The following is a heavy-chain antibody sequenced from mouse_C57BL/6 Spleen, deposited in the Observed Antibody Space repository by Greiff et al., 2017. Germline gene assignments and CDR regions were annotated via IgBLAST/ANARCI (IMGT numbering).Heavy chain of an antibody. D-gene: IGHD2-4*01. CDR3: ARESYYDYGYFDY. CDR2: IYPSDSET. V-gene: IGHV1-61*01. J-gene: IGHJ2*01. Sequence: QVQLQQPGAELVRPGSSVKLSCKASGYTFTSYWMDWVKQRPGQGLEWIGNIYPSDSETHYNQKFKDKATLTVDKSSSTAYMQLSSLTSEDSAVYYCARESYYDYGYFDYWGQGTTLTVSS. CDR1: GYTFTSYW.